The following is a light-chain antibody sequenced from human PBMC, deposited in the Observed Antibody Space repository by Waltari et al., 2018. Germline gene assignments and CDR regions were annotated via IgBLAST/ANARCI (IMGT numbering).Light chain of an antibody. J-gene: IGKJ1*01. CDR2: GAS. CDR1: QTVSSSY. V-gene: IGKV3-20*01. Sequence: EIVLTQSPGTLSLSPGERATLSCRASQTVSSSYLAWYQQKPGQAPRLLSYGASSRDTGNPDRFSGSGSGTDFTLTISRLEPEDFAVYYCQQYGSSPPRTFGQGTKVEIK. CDR3: QQYGSSPPRT.